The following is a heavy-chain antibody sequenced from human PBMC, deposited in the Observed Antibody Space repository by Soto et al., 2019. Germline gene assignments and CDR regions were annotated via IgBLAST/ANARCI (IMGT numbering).Heavy chain of an antibody. CDR1: GFTLSSYA. V-gene: IGHV3-30-3*01. Sequence: QVQLVESGGGVVQPGRSLRLSCEASGFTLSSYAMHWVRQAPGKGLEWVAVISYDGSNKYYADSVKGRFTISRDNSKNTLYLQMNSLRAEDTAVYYCARRGDGDYRWGGYYYGMDVWGQGTTVTVSS. CDR3: ARRGDGDYRWGGYYYGMDV. CDR2: ISYDGSNK. D-gene: IGHD4-17*01. J-gene: IGHJ6*02.